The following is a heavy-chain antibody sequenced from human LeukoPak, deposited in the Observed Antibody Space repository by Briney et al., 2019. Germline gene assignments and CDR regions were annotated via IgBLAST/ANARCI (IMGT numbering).Heavy chain of an antibody. CDR2: INHSGST. V-gene: IGHV4-34*01. J-gene: IGHJ5*02. Sequence: SETLSLTCAVYGGSFSGYYWSWIRQPPGKGLEWIGEINHSGSTNYNPSLKSRVTISVDTSKNQFSLKLSSVTAADTAVYYCARGQYQLLFLGPRNNWFDPWGQGTLVTVSS. CDR1: GGSFSGYY. CDR3: ARGQYQLLFLGPRNNWFDP. D-gene: IGHD2-2*01.